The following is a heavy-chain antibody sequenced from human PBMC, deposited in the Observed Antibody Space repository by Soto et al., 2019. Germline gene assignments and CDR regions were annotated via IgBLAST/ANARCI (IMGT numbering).Heavy chain of an antibody. CDR1: GYTFTSYA. D-gene: IGHD2-21*02. V-gene: IGHV1-3*05. Sequence: QVQLVQSGAEEKKPGASVKVSCKASGYTFTSYAMHWVRQAPGQRLEWMGWINAGNGNTKYSQKFQVRVTITRDTSAITASMEMSSLRSEDTAVYYCARSIVVVTALDYWGKGILVTVS. J-gene: IGHJ4*02. CDR3: ARSIVVVTALDY. CDR2: INAGNGNT.